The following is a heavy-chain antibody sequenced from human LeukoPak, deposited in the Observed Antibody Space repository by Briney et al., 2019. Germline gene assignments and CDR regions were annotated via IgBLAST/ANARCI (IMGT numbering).Heavy chain of an antibody. Sequence: ASVKVSCKTSGYTFTSYGLSWVRQAPGQGLEWMGCIITYNGNTYYSQKLQGRVTMTTDASTSTAYMELRSLRSDDTAVYYCAKTTVTSEEYFYNYMDVWGKGTTVTVSS. D-gene: IGHD4-17*01. CDR3: AKTTVTSEEYFYNYMDV. V-gene: IGHV1-18*01. CDR2: IITYNGNT. J-gene: IGHJ6*03. CDR1: GYTFTSYG.